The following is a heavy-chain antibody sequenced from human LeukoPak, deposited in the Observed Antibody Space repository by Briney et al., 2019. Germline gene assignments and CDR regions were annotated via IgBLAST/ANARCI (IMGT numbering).Heavy chain of an antibody. V-gene: IGHV3-7*01. CDR3: ARDFFPIVDSTWYEIGY. CDR1: GFTFSSYW. CDR2: IKQDGSEK. D-gene: IGHD2-21*01. Sequence: GGSLRLPCAASGFTFSSYWMSWVRQAPGKGLEWVANIKQDGSEKYYVDSVKGRFTISRDNAKNSLYLQMNSLRAEDTAVYYCARDFFPIVDSTWYEIGYWGQGTLVTVSS. J-gene: IGHJ4*02.